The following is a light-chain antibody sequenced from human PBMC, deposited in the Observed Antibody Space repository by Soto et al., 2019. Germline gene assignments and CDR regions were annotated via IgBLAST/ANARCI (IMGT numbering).Light chain of an antibody. V-gene: IGKV3-20*01. Sequence: IVLTQSPGTLSLSPGERATLSCRASQSVSSSYLAWYQQKPGQAHRLLIYGASSRATGIPDRFSGSGSGTDFTLTISRLEPEDFAVYYCQQYGRSWTFGQGTKVDIK. J-gene: IGKJ1*01. CDR2: GAS. CDR1: QSVSSSY. CDR3: QQYGRSWT.